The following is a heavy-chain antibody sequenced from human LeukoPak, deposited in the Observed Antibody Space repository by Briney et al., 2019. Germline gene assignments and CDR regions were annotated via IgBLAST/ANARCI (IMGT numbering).Heavy chain of an antibody. Sequence: PGGSLRLSCAASGFTFSTYWMHWVRQAPGKGLVWVSRINSVGSRKDYADSVKGRFTISRDNAKNTLYLQMNSLRVEDTAVFYCAMGHYDSSGYAHFDHWGQGTLVTVSS. CDR2: INSVGSRK. CDR1: GFTFSTYW. J-gene: IGHJ4*02. D-gene: IGHD3-22*01. V-gene: IGHV3-74*01. CDR3: AMGHYDSSGYAHFDH.